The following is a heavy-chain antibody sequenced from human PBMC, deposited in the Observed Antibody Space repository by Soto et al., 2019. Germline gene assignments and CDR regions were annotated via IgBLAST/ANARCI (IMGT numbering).Heavy chain of an antibody. CDR2: IYPDNSNT. J-gene: IGHJ5*02. Sequence: GESLKISCKGSGYFFAGYWIAWVRQMPGKGLEWMGIIYPDNSNTKYSRSFQGQVTISADKSSSTAYLQWSSLKASDTAIYYCARQGAAVPTVPLIWFDPWGEGTLVTVSS. V-gene: IGHV5-51*01. D-gene: IGHD6-13*01. CDR1: GYFFAGYW. CDR3: ARQGAAVPTVPLIWFDP.